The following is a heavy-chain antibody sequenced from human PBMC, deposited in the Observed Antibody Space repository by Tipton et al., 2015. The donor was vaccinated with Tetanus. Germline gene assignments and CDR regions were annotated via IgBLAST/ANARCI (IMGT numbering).Heavy chain of an antibody. CDR1: GYTLTNYG. D-gene: IGHD5-12*01. CDR2: DSGHSGNT. Sequence: QLVQSGAEVKKPGASVKVSCKASGYTLTNYGINWARQAPGQGLEWMGWDSGHSGNTVSARKVQSRVTMTTDTSTNTAYLELRSLRSDDTAVYFCARLVKQWLVPEDYWGQGTLVIVS. J-gene: IGHJ4*02. CDR3: ARLVKQWLVPEDY. V-gene: IGHV1-18*01.